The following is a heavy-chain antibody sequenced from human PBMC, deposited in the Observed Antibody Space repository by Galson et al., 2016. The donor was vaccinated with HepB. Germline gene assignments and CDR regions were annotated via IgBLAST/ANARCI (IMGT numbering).Heavy chain of an antibody. D-gene: IGHD2-8*01. CDR2: MNPISGNT. CDR3: ARGGGWGYCTNGVCSPHALDI. V-gene: IGHV1-8*01. Sequence: SVKVSCKASGYTFTSYDINWVRQATGQGLEWMGWMNPISGNTNFAQNFQGRLTMTRDTSISTAYMELSILRSEDTAVYFCARGGGWGYCTNGVCSPHALDIWAKGQWSPSLQ. CDR1: GYTFTSYD. J-gene: IGHJ3*02.